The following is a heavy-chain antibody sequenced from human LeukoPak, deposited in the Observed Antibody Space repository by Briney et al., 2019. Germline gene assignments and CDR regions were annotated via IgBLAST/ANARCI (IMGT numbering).Heavy chain of an antibody. J-gene: IGHJ4*02. CDR2: VYTCGNT. CDR3: ARHYGSP. D-gene: IGHD3-16*01. Sequence: SETLSLTCTVSGGSISSGNFYWIWIRQPPGKGLELIWHVYTCGNTNYSPSLKSRVTISVDTSKNQFSLKLSSVTAADTAIYYCARHYGSPWGQGTLVTVSS. CDR1: GGSISSGNFY. V-gene: IGHV4-61*09.